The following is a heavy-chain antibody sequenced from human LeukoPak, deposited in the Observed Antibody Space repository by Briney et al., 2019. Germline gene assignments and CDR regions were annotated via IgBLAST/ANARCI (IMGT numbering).Heavy chain of an antibody. CDR3: ARDLGGYSYGSGYNWFDP. Sequence: SVKGSCKASGGTFSSYAISWVRQAPGQGLEWMGGIIPIFGTANYAQKFQGRVTITADESTSTAYMELSSLRSEDTAVYYCARDLGGYSYGSGYNWFDPWGQGTLVTVSS. D-gene: IGHD5-18*01. CDR2: IIPIFGTA. V-gene: IGHV1-69*13. J-gene: IGHJ5*02. CDR1: GGTFSSYA.